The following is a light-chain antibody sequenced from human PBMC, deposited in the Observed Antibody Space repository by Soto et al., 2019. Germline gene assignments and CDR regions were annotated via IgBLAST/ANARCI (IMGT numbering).Light chain of an antibody. V-gene: IGLV2-14*01. CDR3: SSYTSSGNYV. Sequence: HCVRTHAVYGSRAPGESIPITNNKTSSDVGAYNCVSWYQQHPGKAPKLMIYDVSNRPSGVSNRFSGSKSGNTASLTISGLQAEDEADYYCSSYTSSGNYVFGTGTKVTVL. CDR1: SSDVGAYNC. J-gene: IGLJ1*01. CDR2: DVS.